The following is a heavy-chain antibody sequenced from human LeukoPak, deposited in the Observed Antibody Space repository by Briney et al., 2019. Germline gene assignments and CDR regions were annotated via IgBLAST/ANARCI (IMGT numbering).Heavy chain of an antibody. CDR3: ARGDCSSTSCYTDPYYFDY. J-gene: IGHJ4*02. CDR2: INHSGST. CDR1: GGSFSGYY. Sequence: SETLSFTCAVYGGSFSGYYWSWIRQPPGKGLEWIGEINHSGSTNYNPSLKSRVTISVDTSKNQFSLKLSSVTAAGTAVYYCARGDCSSTSCYTDPYYFDYWGQGTLVTVSS. D-gene: IGHD2-2*02. V-gene: IGHV4-34*01.